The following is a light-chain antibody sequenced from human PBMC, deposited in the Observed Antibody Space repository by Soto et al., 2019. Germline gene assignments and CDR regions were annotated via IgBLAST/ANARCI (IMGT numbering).Light chain of an antibody. CDR1: QSISSY. J-gene: IGKJ3*01. V-gene: IGKV1-39*01. Sequence: DIQMTQSPSSLSASVGDRVTITCRASQSISSYLNWYQQKPGKAPKLLIYAASSLQSGAPSRFSGSGSGTDFTLTISSLQPEDFATYYCQQGYSTPLTFGPGTKVDIQ. CDR3: QQGYSTPLT. CDR2: AAS.